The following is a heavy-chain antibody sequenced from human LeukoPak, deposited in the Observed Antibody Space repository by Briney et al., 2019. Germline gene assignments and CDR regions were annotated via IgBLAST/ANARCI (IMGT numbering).Heavy chain of an antibody. D-gene: IGHD5-24*01. Sequence: GGSLRLSCVASGFTFSSYWMSWVRQAPGKGLEWVANIKQDGREKYYVDSVKGRFTISRDNAKKSLYLEMNSLSAEDKAVYYCARDTARWTGAFDIWGQGTMVTVSS. CDR1: GFTFSSYW. CDR3: ARDTARWTGAFDI. J-gene: IGHJ3*02. CDR2: IKQDGREK. V-gene: IGHV3-7*03.